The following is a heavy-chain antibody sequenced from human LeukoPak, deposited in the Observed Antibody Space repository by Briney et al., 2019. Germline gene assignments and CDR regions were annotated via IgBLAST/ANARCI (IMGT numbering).Heavy chain of an antibody. CDR2: IWYDGSNK. CDR3: AKEGSSWSSSDFDY. D-gene: IGHD6-13*01. J-gene: IGHJ4*02. V-gene: IGHV3-33*06. CDR1: GFTFSSYG. Sequence: GGSLRLSCAASGFTFSSYGMHWVRQAPGKGLEWVAVIWYDGSNKYYADSVKGRFTISRDNSKNTLYLQMNSLRAVDTAVYYCAKEGSSWSSSDFDYWGQGTLVTVSS.